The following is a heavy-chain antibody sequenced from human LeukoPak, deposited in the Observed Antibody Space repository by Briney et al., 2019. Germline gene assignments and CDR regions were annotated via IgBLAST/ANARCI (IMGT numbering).Heavy chain of an antibody. V-gene: IGHV3-21*01. D-gene: IGHD3-3*01. CDR1: GFTFSSYS. CDR3: ARNHDFWSGYFDY. Sequence: PGGSLRLSCAASGFTFSSYSMNWVRQAPGQGLEWVSSISSSSSYIYYADSVQGRFTISRDNAKNSLYLQMNSMRAEDTAVYYCARNHDFWSGYFDYWGQGTLVTVSS. CDR2: ISSSSSYI. J-gene: IGHJ4*02.